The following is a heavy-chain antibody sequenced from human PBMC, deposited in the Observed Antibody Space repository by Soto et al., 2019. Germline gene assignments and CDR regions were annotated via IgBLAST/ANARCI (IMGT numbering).Heavy chain of an antibody. D-gene: IGHD3-9*01. CDR2: ISPRSGGT. V-gene: IGHV1-2*02. CDR1: GYTFIDYY. CDR3: ARPPGYISDWYYFDL. J-gene: IGHJ4*02. Sequence: ASVKVSCKAPGYTFIDYYMHWVRQAPGQGFEWMGRISPRSGGTNYAQKFQGRVTMTWDTSLNTAYMELSSLISEDTAVYYCARPPGYISDWYYFDLWGQGTLVTVSS.